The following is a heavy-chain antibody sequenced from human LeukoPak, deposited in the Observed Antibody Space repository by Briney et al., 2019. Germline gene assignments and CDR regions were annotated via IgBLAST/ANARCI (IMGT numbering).Heavy chain of an antibody. J-gene: IGHJ6*02. CDR3: ARGGGLDV. CDR1: GFTFSSYW. Sequence: GGSLRLSCAASGFTFSSYWMNCARQAPGKGLEWVASINHNGNVNYYVDSVKGRFTSSRDNAKNSLYLQMSSLRAEDTAVYFCARGGGLDVWGQGATVTVSS. D-gene: IGHD3-16*01. CDR2: INHNGNVN. V-gene: IGHV3-7*03.